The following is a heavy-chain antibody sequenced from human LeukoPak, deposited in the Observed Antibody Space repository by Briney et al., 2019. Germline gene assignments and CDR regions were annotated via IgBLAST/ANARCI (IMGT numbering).Heavy chain of an antibody. CDR2: INPNSGGT. CDR1: GYTFTGYY. D-gene: IGHD3-10*01. CDR3: AKRGEDYYGSGSYPDY. J-gene: IGHJ4*02. V-gene: IGHV1-2*02. Sequence: ASVKVSRKASGYTFTGYYMHWVRQAPGQGLEWMGWINPNSGGTNYAQKFQGRVTMTRDTSISTAYMELSRLRSDDTAVYYCAKRGEDYYGSGSYPDYWGQGTLVTVSS.